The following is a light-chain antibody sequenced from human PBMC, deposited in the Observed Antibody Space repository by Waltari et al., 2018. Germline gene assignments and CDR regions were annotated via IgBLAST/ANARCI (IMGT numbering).Light chain of an antibody. CDR3: QQYNNGPPWT. CDR1: QTVSDK. J-gene: IGKJ1*01. CDR2: GAS. Sequence: EIVMTQSPATLSVSPGERATLSCRASQTVSDKLAWYQQKPGQAPRLLISGASTRATGVPARFRGSGSGTEFTLTISSLQSEDFAIYYCQQYNNGPPWTFGQGTKVEFK. V-gene: IGKV3-15*01.